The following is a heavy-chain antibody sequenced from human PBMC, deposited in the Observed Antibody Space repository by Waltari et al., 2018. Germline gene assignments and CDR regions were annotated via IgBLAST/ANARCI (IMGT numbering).Heavy chain of an antibody. J-gene: IGHJ4*02. Sequence: EVQLVESGGVVVQPGGSLRLPCAASGFPFDAYTMHWVRRAPGKGLEWVSLISWDGGSTYYADSVKGRFTISRDNSKNSLYLQMNSLRTEDTALYYCARWYGDYWGQGTLVTVSS. CDR2: ISWDGGST. CDR1: GFPFDAYT. D-gene: IGHD6-13*01. CDR3: ARWYGDY. V-gene: IGHV3-43*01.